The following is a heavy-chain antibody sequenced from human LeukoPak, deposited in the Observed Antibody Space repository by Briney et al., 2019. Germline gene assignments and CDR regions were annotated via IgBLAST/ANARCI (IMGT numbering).Heavy chain of an antibody. D-gene: IGHD3-22*01. CDR1: GFTVSSNY. CDR2: IYSGGDT. V-gene: IGHV3-53*01. Sequence: GGSLRLSCAASGFTVSSNYMSWVRQAPGKRLEWVSLIYSGGDTYYADSVKGRFTISRDNSKNTLYLQMNSLRAEDTAVYYCARDNYYDTSAFDIWGQGTMVTVSS. J-gene: IGHJ3*02. CDR3: ARDNYYDTSAFDI.